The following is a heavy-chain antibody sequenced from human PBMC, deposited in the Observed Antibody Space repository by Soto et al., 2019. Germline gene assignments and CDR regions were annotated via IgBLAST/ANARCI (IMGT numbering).Heavy chain of an antibody. CDR3: ARDPNSGYDRGRNY. Sequence: EELLVESGGGLVQPGGSLRLSCAASGFTFSSYWMSWVRQTPGKGLEWVANMNRDGTEKYYVDSVAGRFTISRDNARNALYLQMNNLRVAGTDVYYCARDPNSGYDRGRNYWGQGTLVSVSS. CDR1: GFTFSSYW. CDR2: MNRDGTEK. J-gene: IGHJ4*02. V-gene: IGHV3-7*05. D-gene: IGHD5-12*01.